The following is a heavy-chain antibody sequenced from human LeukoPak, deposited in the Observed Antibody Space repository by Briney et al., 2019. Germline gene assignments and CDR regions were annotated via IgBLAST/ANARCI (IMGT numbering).Heavy chain of an antibody. Sequence: SETLPLACTVSGGSISSYYWSWIRQPPGKGLEWIGYIYYSGSTNYNPSLKSRVTISVDTSKNQFSLKLSSVTAADTAVYYCARRGRDYYDSSGAPFDYWGQGTLVTVSS. D-gene: IGHD3-22*01. CDR2: IYYSGST. V-gene: IGHV4-59*01. J-gene: IGHJ4*02. CDR3: ARRGRDYYDSSGAPFDY. CDR1: GGSISSYY.